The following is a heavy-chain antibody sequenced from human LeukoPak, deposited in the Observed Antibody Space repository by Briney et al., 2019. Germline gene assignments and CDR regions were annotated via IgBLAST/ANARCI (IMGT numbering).Heavy chain of an antibody. CDR2: IYHNGTT. V-gene: IGHV4-38-2*02. CDR3: ARDPGSGTYGLLGWFDP. Sequence: NPSETLSLTCTVSGYSISSDYYWGWIRQPPGQGLEWIGSIYHNGTTYYNPSLKSRGTISVDTSKNQFSLKLTSVTAADTAVYYCARDPGSGTYGLLGWFDPWGQGIVVTVSS. J-gene: IGHJ5*02. D-gene: IGHD3-10*01. CDR1: GYSISSDYY.